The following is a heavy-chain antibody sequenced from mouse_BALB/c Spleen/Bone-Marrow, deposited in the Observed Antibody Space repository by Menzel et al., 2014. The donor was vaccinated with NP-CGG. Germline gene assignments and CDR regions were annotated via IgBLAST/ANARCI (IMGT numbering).Heavy chain of an antibody. CDR3: TFLVKEDFAY. CDR1: GYSFTSYW. CDR2: IYPGNSDT. D-gene: IGHD2-10*02. Sequence: EVQRVESGTVLARPGASVKMSCKASGYSFTSYWMHWVKQRPGQGLEWIGAIYPGNSDTTYKQKFKGKAKLTAVTSASTAYMELSSLTNEDSAVYYCTFLVKEDFAYWGQGTLVTVSA. V-gene: IGHV1-5*01. J-gene: IGHJ3*01.